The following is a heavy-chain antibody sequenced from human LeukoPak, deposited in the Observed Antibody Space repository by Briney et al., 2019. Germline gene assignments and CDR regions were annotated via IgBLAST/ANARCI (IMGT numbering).Heavy chain of an antibody. D-gene: IGHD6-19*01. V-gene: IGHV3-23*01. Sequence: GGSLRLSCAASGFTFSSYAMSWVRQAPGKGLEWVSAISGSGGSTYYADSVKGRFTISRDNSKNTLYLQMNSLRAEDAAVYYCAKDNMQWLVLGAFDIWGQGTMVTVSS. J-gene: IGHJ3*02. CDR1: GFTFSSYA. CDR2: ISGSGGST. CDR3: AKDNMQWLVLGAFDI.